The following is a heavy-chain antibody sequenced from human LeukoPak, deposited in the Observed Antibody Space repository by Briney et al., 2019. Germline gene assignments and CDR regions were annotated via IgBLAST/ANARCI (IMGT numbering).Heavy chain of an antibody. Sequence: AGGSLRLSCEASGTRVSDNYMYWVRQAPGKGLEWVSAISGSGGSTYYADSVKGRFTISRDNSKNTLYLQMNSLRAEDTAVYYCANTLGNNVLLWFGEPTYYMDVWGKGTTVTISS. D-gene: IGHD3-10*01. CDR2: ISGSGGST. CDR3: ANTLGNNVLLWFGEPTYYMDV. V-gene: IGHV3-23*01. CDR1: GTRVSDNY. J-gene: IGHJ6*03.